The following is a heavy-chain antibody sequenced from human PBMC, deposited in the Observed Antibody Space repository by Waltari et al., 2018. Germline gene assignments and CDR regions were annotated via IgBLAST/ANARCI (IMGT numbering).Heavy chain of an antibody. Sequence: QVQLVQSGAEVKKPGSSVKVSCKASGGTFSSYAISWVRPAPGQGLEWMGGIIPIFGTANYAQKFQGRVTITADESTSTAYMELSSLRSEDTAVYYCARTHCSGGSCYSTHFDYWGQGTLVTVSS. J-gene: IGHJ4*02. CDR2: IIPIFGTA. D-gene: IGHD2-15*01. CDR1: GGTFSSYA. V-gene: IGHV1-69*13. CDR3: ARTHCSGGSCYSTHFDY.